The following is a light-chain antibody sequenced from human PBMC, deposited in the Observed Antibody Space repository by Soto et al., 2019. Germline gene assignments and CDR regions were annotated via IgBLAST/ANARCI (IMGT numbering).Light chain of an antibody. Sequence: DIQMTQSPSSLSASVGDRVTITCRASQSISSYLNWYQQKPGKAPKLLIYKASSLESGAPSRFSGSGSGTEFTLTISSLQPDDFATYYCQQYNSYLITFGQGTR. V-gene: IGKV1-5*03. J-gene: IGKJ5*01. CDR2: KAS. CDR3: QQYNSYLIT. CDR1: QSISSY.